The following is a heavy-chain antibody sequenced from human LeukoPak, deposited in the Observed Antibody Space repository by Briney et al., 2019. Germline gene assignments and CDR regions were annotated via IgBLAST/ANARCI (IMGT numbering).Heavy chain of an antibody. CDR2: INPNSGGT. CDR3: ARESPEVVVAATLHNWFDP. CDR1: GYTFTGYY. J-gene: IGHJ5*02. D-gene: IGHD2-15*01. V-gene: IGHV1-2*02. Sequence: ASVKVSCKASGYTFTGYYMHWVRQAPGQGLEWMGWINPNSGGTNYAQKFQGRVTMTRDTSISTAYMELSRLRSDDTAVHYCARESPEVVVAATLHNWFDPWGQGTLVTVSS.